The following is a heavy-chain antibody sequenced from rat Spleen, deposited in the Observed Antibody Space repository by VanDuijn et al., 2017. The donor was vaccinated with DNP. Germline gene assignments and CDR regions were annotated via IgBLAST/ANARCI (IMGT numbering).Heavy chain of an antibody. J-gene: IGHJ2*01. V-gene: IGHV5-31*01. CDR3: VTRGKYGGYDY. CDR1: GFTFNNYW. CDR2: ITSSGGST. D-gene: IGHD1-11*01. Sequence: EVQLVESGGDLVQPGRSLKLSCVVSGFTFNNYWMTWIRQVPGKGLEWVASITSSGGSTYYPDSVKGRFTISRDNAKDTLYLQMDSLRSEDTATYYCVTRGKYGGYDYWGQGVIVTVSS.